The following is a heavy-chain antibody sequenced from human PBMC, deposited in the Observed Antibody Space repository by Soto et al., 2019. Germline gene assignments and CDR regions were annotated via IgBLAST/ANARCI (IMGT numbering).Heavy chain of an antibody. D-gene: IGHD2-2*01. Sequence: GGSLRLSCAASGFTFSSYSMNWVRQAPGKGLERVSSISSSNSYIYYEDKVKSRFTIPRDNAKNSLYLQMSSQRAEDTVLYYCAREAPVIVLLLAAMPVRNRFGYPPSTPAHNWFDPWGQGT. CDR3: AREAPVIVLLLAAMPVRNRFGYPPSTPAHNWFDP. J-gene: IGHJ5*02. V-gene: IGHV3-21*01. CDR2: ISSSNSYI. CDR1: GFTFSSYS.